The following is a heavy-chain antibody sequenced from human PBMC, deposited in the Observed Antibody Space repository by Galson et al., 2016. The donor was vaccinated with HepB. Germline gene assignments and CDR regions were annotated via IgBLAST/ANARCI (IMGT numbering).Heavy chain of an antibody. CDR1: GFTVSSNY. D-gene: IGHD2-8*01. Sequence: SLRLSCAASGFTVSSNYMSWVRQAPGKGLDWIPVIYSGGGTYYADSVKGRFTISRDDSKNTLFLQMNSLRAGDTAVYYCARGVGFFEDFYFDYWGQGALVTVSS. V-gene: IGHV3-53*01. CDR3: ARGVGFFEDFYFDY. J-gene: IGHJ4*02. CDR2: IYSGGGT.